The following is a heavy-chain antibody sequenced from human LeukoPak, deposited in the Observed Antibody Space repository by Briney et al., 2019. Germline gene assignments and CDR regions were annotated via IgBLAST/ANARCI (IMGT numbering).Heavy chain of an antibody. CDR2: ISSDGRTT. Sequence: GGPLRLSCAASGFTLSSYWMHWLRQGPGKGLVWVSRISSDGRTTSYADSLKGRFTISRSNAQNTLYVQMNSLRFEDTAVYYCARDSRYYYDSRNYDNGAFDMWGQGTMVTVSS. V-gene: IGHV3-74*01. CDR1: GFTLSSYW. CDR3: ARDSRYYYDSRNYDNGAFDM. J-gene: IGHJ3*02. D-gene: IGHD3-10*01.